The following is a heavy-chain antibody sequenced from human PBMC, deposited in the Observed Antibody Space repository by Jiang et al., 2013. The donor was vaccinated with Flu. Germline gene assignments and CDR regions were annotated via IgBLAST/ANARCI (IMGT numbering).Heavy chain of an antibody. D-gene: IGHD3-3*01. V-gene: IGHV1-8*01. CDR3: ANGWEFGVLNSYFYILDV. CDR2: SNRDTGDT. Sequence: SGAEVKKPGASVRVSCKSSGDSVPNSEINWVRQASGRGLEWMGASNRDTGDTKSAQRFQARVSMTWDGSTSTAYMELTTLTSADTAVYYCANGWEFGVLNSYFYILDVWGQGTTVIVSS. CDR1: GDSVPNSE. J-gene: IGHJ6*02.